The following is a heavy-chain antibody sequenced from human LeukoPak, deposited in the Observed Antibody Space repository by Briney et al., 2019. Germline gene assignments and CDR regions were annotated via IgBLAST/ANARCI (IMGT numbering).Heavy chain of an antibody. CDR2: INPNSGDT. CDR3: ASPSNVVAATASYYYYGMDV. CDR1: GYTLTDYF. D-gene: IGHD2-15*01. J-gene: IGHJ6*02. Sequence: ASVKVSCKTSGYTLTDYFMHWVRQAPGQGLEWMGWINPNSGDTNYAHKFQGRVTMTRDTSISTAYMELSRLRSDDTAVYYCASPSNVVAATASYYYYGMDVWGQGTTVTVSS. V-gene: IGHV1-2*02.